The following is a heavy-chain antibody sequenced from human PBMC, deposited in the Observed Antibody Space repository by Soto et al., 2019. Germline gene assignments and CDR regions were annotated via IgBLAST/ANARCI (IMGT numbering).Heavy chain of an antibody. J-gene: IGHJ6*03. CDR3: ARWRGERSGYYRDYYYYYYYMDV. CDR2: ISSSSSYI. Sequence: PGGSLRLSCSASGFTFSSYSMNWVRQAPGKGLEWVSSISSSSSYIYYADSVKGRFTISRDNAKNSLYLQMNSLRAEDTAVYYCARWRGERSGYYRDYYYYYYYMDVWGKGTTVTVSS. V-gene: IGHV3-21*01. D-gene: IGHD3-3*01. CDR1: GFTFSSYS.